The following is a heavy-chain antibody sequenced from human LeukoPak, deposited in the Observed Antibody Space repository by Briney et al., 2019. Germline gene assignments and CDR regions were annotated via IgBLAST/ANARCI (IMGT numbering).Heavy chain of an antibody. V-gene: IGHV3-9*01. CDR2: INWNSGSI. CDR1: GFTFDDYA. CDR3: AKDRYSGLDAFDI. D-gene: IGHD5-12*01. Sequence: GGSLRLSCAASGFTFDDYAMHWVRQAPGKGLEWVSGINWNSGSIGYADCVKGRFTISRDNAKNSLYLQMNSLRAEDTALYYCAKDRYSGLDAFDIWGQGTMVTVSS. J-gene: IGHJ3*02.